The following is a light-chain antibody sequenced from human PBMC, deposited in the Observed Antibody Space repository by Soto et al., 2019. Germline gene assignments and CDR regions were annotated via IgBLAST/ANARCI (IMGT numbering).Light chain of an antibody. Sequence: IQMTQSPSTLSASVLYRVTITFLASQSISSWLAWYHQKPGKAPKLLIYDASSLESGVPSRFSGSGSGTEFTLTINSLQSEDFAVYYCQPYNNWPLTFGGGTKVDIK. V-gene: IGKV1-5*01. CDR3: QPYNNWPLT. CDR1: QSISSW. J-gene: IGKJ4*01. CDR2: DAS.